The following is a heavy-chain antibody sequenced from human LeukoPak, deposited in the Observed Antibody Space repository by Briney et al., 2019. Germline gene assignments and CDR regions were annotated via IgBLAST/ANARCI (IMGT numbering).Heavy chain of an antibody. CDR3: ARGRDFWSGYYRVYWFDP. CDR1: GGSFSGYY. J-gene: IGHJ5*02. V-gene: IGHV4-34*01. Sequence: SETLSLTCAVYGGSFSGYYWSWIRQPPGKGLDWIGEINHSGSTNYNPSLKSRVTISVDTSKNQFSLKLSSVTAADTAVYYCARGRDFWSGYYRVYWFDPWGQGTLVTVSS. D-gene: IGHD3-3*01. CDR2: INHSGST.